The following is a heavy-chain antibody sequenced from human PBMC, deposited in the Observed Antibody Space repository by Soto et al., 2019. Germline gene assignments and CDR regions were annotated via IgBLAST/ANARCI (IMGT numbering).Heavy chain of an antibody. D-gene: IGHD3-10*01. V-gene: IGHV3-53*04. CDR2: IYSGGST. Sequence: EVQLVESGGGLVQPGGSLRLSCAASGFTVSSNYMSWVRQAPGKGLEWVSVIYSGGSTYYADSVKGRFTISRHNSKNTLYLHMAGLRVVATAVYYCASHTKEWFGELLYDYYFDYWGQGTLVTVSS. J-gene: IGHJ4*02. CDR3: ASHTKEWFGELLYDYYFDY. CDR1: GFTVSSNY.